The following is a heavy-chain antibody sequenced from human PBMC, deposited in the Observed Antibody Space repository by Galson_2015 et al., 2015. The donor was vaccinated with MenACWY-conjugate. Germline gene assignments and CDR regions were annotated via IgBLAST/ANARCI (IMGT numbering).Heavy chain of an antibody. CDR2: IYYSGST. J-gene: IGHJ4*02. Sequence: LSLTCTVSGGSISSYYWSWIRQPPGKGLEWIGYIYYSGSTNYNPSLKSRVTISVDTSKNQFSLKLSSVTAADTAVYYCAGSIKLLELLVYWGQGTLVTVSS. V-gene: IGHV4-59*08. D-gene: IGHD1-7*01. CDR1: GGSISSYY. CDR3: AGSIKLLELLVY.